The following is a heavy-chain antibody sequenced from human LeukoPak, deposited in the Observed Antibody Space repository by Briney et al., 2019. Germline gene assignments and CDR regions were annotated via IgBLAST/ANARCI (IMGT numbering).Heavy chain of an antibody. CDR3: ARPFCGGDCYSDFDY. CDR2: IYYSGST. CDR1: GGSISSSSYY. J-gene: IGHJ4*02. V-gene: IGHV4-39*01. D-gene: IGHD2-21*02. Sequence: PSETLSLTCTVSGGSISSSSYYWGWIRQPPGKGLEWIGSIYYSGSTYYNPSLKSRVTISVDTSKNQFSLKLSSVTAADTAVYYCARPFCGGDCYSDFDYWGQGTLVTVSS.